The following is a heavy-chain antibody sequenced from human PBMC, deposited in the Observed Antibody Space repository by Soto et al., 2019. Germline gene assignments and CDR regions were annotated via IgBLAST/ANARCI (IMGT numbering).Heavy chain of an antibody. CDR2: INSDGSST. V-gene: IGHV3-74*01. J-gene: IGHJ6*02. Sequence: EVQLVESGGGLVQPGGSLRLSCAASGFTFSSYWMHWVRQAPGKGLVWVSRINSDGSSTSYADSVKGRFTISRDNAKNTLYLQMNSLRAEDTAVYYCAREVSSSWYRRGGMDVWGQGTTVTVSS. CDR1: GFTFSSYW. CDR3: AREVSSSWYRRGGMDV. D-gene: IGHD6-13*01.